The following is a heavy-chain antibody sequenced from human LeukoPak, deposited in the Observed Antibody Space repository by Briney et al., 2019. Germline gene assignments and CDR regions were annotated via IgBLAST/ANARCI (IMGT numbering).Heavy chain of an antibody. CDR1: GFTFSNYW. CDR2: IKSDGRTT. V-gene: IGHV3-74*01. Sequence: PGGSLRLSCAASGFTFSNYWMHWVRQAPGKGLGWVSRIKSDGRTTSYAESVKGRFTISRDNAKNKMYLQMNSLRADDTAVYYCERDGESTESWTWFDPWGQGTLVTVSS. D-gene: IGHD7-27*01. J-gene: IGHJ5*02. CDR3: ERDGESTESWTWFDP.